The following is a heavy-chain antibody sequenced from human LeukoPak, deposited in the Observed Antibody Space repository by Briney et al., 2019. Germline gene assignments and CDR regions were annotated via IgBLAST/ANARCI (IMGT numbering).Heavy chain of an antibody. CDR3: ARHGSVRSPLGP. D-gene: IGHD3-10*01. Sequence: SETLSLTCIVSGGSIGTYYWSWIRQPPGKGLEWIGYIYATGSTNYNPSLKSRVTISVDTSKNQFSLNLRSVTAADTAVYYCARHGSVRSPLGPWGQGTLVTVSS. CDR1: GGSIGTYY. J-gene: IGHJ5*02. V-gene: IGHV4-4*09. CDR2: IYATGST.